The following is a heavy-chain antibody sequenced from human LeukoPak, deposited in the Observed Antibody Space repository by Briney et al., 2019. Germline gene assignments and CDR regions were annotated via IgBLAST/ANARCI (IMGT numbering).Heavy chain of an antibody. CDR3: ARDGGNLWFGELF. D-gene: IGHD3-10*01. CDR2: INPNSGGT. V-gene: IGHV1-2*02. CDR1: GYTFTGYY. Sequence: ASVTVSCKASGYTFTGYYMHWVRQAPGQGLEWMGWINPNSGGTNYAQKFQGRVTMTRDTSISTAYMELSRLRSDDTAVYYRARDGGNLWFGELFWGQGTLVTVSS. J-gene: IGHJ4*02.